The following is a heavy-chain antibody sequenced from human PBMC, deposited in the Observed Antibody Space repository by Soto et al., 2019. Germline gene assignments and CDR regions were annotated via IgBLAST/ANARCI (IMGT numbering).Heavy chain of an antibody. V-gene: IGHV3-30-3*01. Sequence: QVQLVESGGGVVQPGRSLRLSCAASGFTFSSYAMHWVRQAPGKGLEWVAVISYDGSNKYYADSVKGRFTISRDNSKNTLYLQMNSLRAEDTAVYYCASLYSGRHRGNRYFDLWGRGTLVTVSS. CDR1: GFTFSSYA. CDR3: ASLYSGRHRGNRYFDL. J-gene: IGHJ2*01. D-gene: IGHD1-26*01. CDR2: ISYDGSNK.